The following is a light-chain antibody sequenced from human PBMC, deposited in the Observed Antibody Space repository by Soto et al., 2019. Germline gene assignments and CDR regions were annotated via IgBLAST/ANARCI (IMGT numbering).Light chain of an antibody. V-gene: IGKV1-13*02. CDR1: QGIGGS. Sequence: IQMTQSPSSLSASVGDRVTITGRASQGIGGSLAWYQHKPGQAPRLLIYDTSALASGVPARFSGSRSGPEFTLTISSLQSEDFAIYYCQPYYSWPLTFGGGTKVDIK. CDR3: QPYYSWPLT. CDR2: DTS. J-gene: IGKJ4*01.